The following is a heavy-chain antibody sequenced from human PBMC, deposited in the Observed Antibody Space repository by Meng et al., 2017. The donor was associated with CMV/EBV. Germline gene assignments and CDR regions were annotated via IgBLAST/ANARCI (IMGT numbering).Heavy chain of an antibody. CDR3: ARSGGSYAPLDY. V-gene: IGHV3-72*01. CDR2: IKNKHNGYTT. Sequence: GESLKISCAASGFIFTDHYMDWVRQAPGKGLEWVGRIKNKHNGYTTEYAASVKGRFIISREDLKNSVFLQMDSLKTEDTAVYYCARSGGSYAPLDYWGQGTLVTVSS. CDR1: GFIFTDHY. D-gene: IGHD1-26*01. J-gene: IGHJ4*02.